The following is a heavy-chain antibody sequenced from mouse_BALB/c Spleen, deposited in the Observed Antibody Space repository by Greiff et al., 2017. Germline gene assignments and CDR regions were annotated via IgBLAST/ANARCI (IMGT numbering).Heavy chain of an antibody. J-gene: IGHJ1*01. Sequence: VHLVESGPGLVAPSQSLSITCTVSGFSLTSYGVHWVRQPPGKGLEWLGVIWAGGSTNYNSALMSRLSISKDNSKSQVFLKMNSLQTDDTAMYYCARDDYDEGYFDVWGAGTTVTVSS. D-gene: IGHD2-4*01. CDR2: IWAGGST. CDR3: ARDDYDEGYFDV. V-gene: IGHV2-9*02. CDR1: GFSLTSYG.